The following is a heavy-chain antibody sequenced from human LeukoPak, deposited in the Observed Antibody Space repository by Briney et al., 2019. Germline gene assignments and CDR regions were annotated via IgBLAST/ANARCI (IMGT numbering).Heavy chain of an antibody. V-gene: IGHV3-11*04. Sequence: GGSLRLSCEASGFTFSDPYMSWIRQAPGKGLECLSYISGSGTDINYADSVRCRFTIARDNAKNLLYLQMNDVRVEDTAVYYCARTARHLDYWGQGTLVTVSS. J-gene: IGHJ4*02. CDR3: ARTARHLDY. D-gene: IGHD5-18*01. CDR2: ISGSGTDI. CDR1: GFTFSDPY.